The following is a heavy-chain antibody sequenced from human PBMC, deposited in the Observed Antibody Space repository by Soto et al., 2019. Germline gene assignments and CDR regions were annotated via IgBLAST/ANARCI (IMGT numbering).Heavy chain of an antibody. CDR1: GGSISSSSYY. CDR2: IYYSGST. V-gene: IGHV4-39*01. D-gene: IGHD2-2*01. J-gene: IGHJ4*02. Sequence: QLQLQESGPGLVKPSETLSLTCTVSGGSISSSSYYWGWIRQPPGKGLEWIGSIYYSGSTYYNPSLKSRVTISVDTSKNQFSLKLSSVTAADTAVYYCATRHPYCSSTSCLSFSDYWGQGTLVTVSS. CDR3: ATRHPYCSSTSCLSFSDY.